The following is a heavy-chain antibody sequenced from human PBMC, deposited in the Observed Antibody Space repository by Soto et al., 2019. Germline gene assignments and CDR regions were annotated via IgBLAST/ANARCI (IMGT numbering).Heavy chain of an antibody. D-gene: IGHD3-10*01. CDR3: ARVYQDYYGSGSYGDGAFDI. J-gene: IGHJ3*02. Sequence: ASVKVSCKASGYTFTGYYMHWVRQAPGQGLEWMGWINPNSGGTNYAQKFQGWVTMTRDTSISTAYMELSRLRSDDTAVYYCARVYQDYYGSGSYGDGAFDIWGQGTMVTVSS. CDR1: GYTFTGYY. CDR2: INPNSGGT. V-gene: IGHV1-2*04.